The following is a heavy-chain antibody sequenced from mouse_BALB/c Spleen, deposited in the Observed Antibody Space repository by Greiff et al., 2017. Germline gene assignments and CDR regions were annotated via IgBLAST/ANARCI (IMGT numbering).Heavy chain of an antibody. CDR3: ARQGLRLSFAY. V-gene: IGHV5-6*01. D-gene: IGHD2-4*01. J-gene: IGHJ3*01. Sequence: VQLVESGGDLVKPGGSLKLSCAASGFTFSSYGMSWVRQTPDKRLEWVATISSGGSYTYYPDSVKGRFTISRDNAKNTLYLQMSSLKSEDTAMYYCARQGLRLSFAYWGQGTLVTVSA. CDR1: GFTFSSYG. CDR2: ISSGGSYT.